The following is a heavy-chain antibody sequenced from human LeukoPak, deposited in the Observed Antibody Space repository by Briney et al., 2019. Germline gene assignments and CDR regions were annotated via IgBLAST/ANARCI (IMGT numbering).Heavy chain of an antibody. Sequence: ASVKVSCKASAYTFTFYAMHWVRQAPGQRLEWMGWINAGNGNTKYSQKFQGRVTITRDTSASTAYMELSSLRSEDTAVYYCASLLGYCSGGSCPYSSGWGFDYWGQGTLVTVSS. CDR2: INAGNGNT. D-gene: IGHD2-15*01. CDR1: AYTFTFYA. V-gene: IGHV1-3*01. CDR3: ASLLGYCSGGSCPYSSGWGFDY. J-gene: IGHJ4*02.